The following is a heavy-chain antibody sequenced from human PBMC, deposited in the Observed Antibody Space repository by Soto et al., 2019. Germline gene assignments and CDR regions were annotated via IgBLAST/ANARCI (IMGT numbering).Heavy chain of an antibody. V-gene: IGHV4-31*03. Sequence: QVVLQESGPGLLKPSQTLSLTCTVSGESLSGGVDYWSWLRQSSGGGLEWIGYVFHTGRTSYNPSLKSRVTISTDTSKNQFTLRLTSLTAADTAVYYRAKTTAGRGYFDPWGHGSPVTVSS. CDR1: GESLSGGVDY. J-gene: IGHJ4*01. D-gene: IGHD4-17*01. CDR2: VFHTGRT. CDR3: AKTTAGRGYFDP.